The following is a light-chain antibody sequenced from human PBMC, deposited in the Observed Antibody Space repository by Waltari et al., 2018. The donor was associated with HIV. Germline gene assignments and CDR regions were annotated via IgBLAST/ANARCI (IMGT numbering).Light chain of an antibody. Sequence: SYVLTQPPSVSVAPGQTARITCSGNNIGSKGVHWYQHTPGQAPVLVVHDDSDRPSGIPDQFSGSKSGSTATLSISGAEVGDEADYYCQVWESRIEHMVFGGGTKLTVL. CDR3: QVWESRIEHMV. CDR2: DDS. V-gene: IGLV3-21*02. CDR1: NIGSKG. J-gene: IGLJ2*01.